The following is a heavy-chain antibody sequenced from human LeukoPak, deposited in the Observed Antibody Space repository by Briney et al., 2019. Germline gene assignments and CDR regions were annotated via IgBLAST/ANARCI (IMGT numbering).Heavy chain of an antibody. J-gene: IGHJ4*02. D-gene: IGHD5-18*01. CDR1: GYSISSGYY. CDR3: ARGYWNTAMVMEYYFDY. CDR2: LSHSGSS. V-gene: IGHV4-38-2*02. Sequence: SETLSLTCTVSGYSISSGYYWDWIRQPPGKGLEWIGTLSHSGSSYYNPSLKSRVTISVDTSKNQFSLKLSSVTAADTAVYYCARGYWNTAMVMEYYFDYWGQGTLVTVSS.